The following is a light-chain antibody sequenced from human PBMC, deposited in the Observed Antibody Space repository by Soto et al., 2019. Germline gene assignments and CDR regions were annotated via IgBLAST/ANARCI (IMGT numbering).Light chain of an antibody. Sequence: DIVLTQSPDSLAVSLGERATINCKSSQSVLYSSNNKNYLAWYQQKPGQPPKLLIYWSSTRESGVPDRFSGSGSGTDFTLTISSLQPEDFASYYCQQSYITPLTFGGGTKVDI. CDR1: QSVLYSSNNKNY. V-gene: IGKV4-1*01. CDR2: WSS. J-gene: IGKJ4*01. CDR3: QQSYITPLT.